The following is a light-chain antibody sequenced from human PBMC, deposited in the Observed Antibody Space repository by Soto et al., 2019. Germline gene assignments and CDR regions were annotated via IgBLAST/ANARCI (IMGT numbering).Light chain of an antibody. V-gene: IGKV4-1*01. J-gene: IGKJ1*01. CDR1: QSVLYSSNNKNY. CDR2: WAS. CDR3: QQYYTTPWT. Sequence: DIVMTQSPDSLAVSLGERATINCKSSQSVLYSSNNKNYLAWYQQQPGQPPKLLIYWASTRESGVPDRFSGSGSATDFTLTISSLQAEDVAVYYCQQYYTTPWTFGQGTKVEIK.